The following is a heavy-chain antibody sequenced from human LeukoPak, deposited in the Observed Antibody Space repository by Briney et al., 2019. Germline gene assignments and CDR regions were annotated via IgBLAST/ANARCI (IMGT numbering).Heavy chain of an antibody. CDR1: GLTFSSYA. Sequence: PGGSLRLSCAGSGLTFSSYALSWVRQAPGKGLEWVSGISCNGGGTYYADSVKGRFIISRANSKNTLYQQMNGLRVGATAGYCGAKSFGYSRSWFDNWAQGPLVSVPS. D-gene: IGHD6-13*01. J-gene: IGHJ4*02. CDR2: ISCNGGGT. CDR3: AKSFGYSRSWFDN. V-gene: IGHV3-23*01.